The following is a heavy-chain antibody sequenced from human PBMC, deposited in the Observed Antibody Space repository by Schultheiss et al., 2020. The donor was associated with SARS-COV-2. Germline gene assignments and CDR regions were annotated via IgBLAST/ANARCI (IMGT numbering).Heavy chain of an antibody. D-gene: IGHD6-19*01. J-gene: IGHJ5*02. CDR1: GGSISSYY. Sequence: SETLSLTCTVSGGSISSYYWSWIRQPPGKGLEWIGYIYYSGSTNYNPSLKSRVTISVDTSKNQFSLKLSSVTAADTAVYYCARHGGSGWYLTRGGWFDPWGQGTLVTVSS. V-gene: IGHV4-59*08. CDR3: ARHGGSGWYLTRGGWFDP. CDR2: IYYSGST.